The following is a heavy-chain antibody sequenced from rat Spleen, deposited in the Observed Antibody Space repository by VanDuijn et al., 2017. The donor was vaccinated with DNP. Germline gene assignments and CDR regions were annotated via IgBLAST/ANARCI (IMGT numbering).Heavy chain of an antibody. CDR2: ISYEGVTT. Sequence: EVQLVESGGGSVQPGRSMKLSCAASGFTFSAFYMAWVRQSPKKGLEWVASISYEGVTTYYGDSVRGRFTISRDNTKSTLYLQMNSLRSEDTATYYCTRHDELLDYWGQGVMVTVSS. CDR3: TRHDELLDY. D-gene: IGHD5-1*01. V-gene: IGHV5-22*01. CDR1: GFTFSAFY. J-gene: IGHJ2*01.